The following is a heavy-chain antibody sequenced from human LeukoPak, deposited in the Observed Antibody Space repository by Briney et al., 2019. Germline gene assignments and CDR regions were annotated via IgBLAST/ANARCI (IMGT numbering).Heavy chain of an antibody. CDR2: IIPIFGIA. CDR1: GGTFSSYA. V-gene: IGHV1-69*04. CDR3: ARGARITGPHFDY. J-gene: IGHJ4*02. D-gene: IGHD1-20*01. Sequence: GASVKVSCKASGGTFSSYAISWVRQAPGQGREWMGRIIPIFGIANYAQKFQGRVTITADKSTSTAYMELSSLRSEDTAVYYCARGARITGPHFDYWGQGTLVTVSS.